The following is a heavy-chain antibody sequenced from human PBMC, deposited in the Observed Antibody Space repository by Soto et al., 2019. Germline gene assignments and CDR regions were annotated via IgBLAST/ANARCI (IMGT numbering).Heavy chain of an antibody. CDR1: GGSIASDNW. CDR3: ARASASSMLRGVIIN. Sequence: QVQLQESGPGLVRPSGTLSLTCTFSGGSIASDNWWTWVRQPPGRGLGWIGEMYHSGTTNYSPSLKSRVTILRDESKNQFSLKLTSVTAADTARYYCARASASSMLRGVIINWGQGTLVTVSS. CDR2: MYHSGTT. D-gene: IGHD3-10*01. J-gene: IGHJ4*02. V-gene: IGHV4-4*02.